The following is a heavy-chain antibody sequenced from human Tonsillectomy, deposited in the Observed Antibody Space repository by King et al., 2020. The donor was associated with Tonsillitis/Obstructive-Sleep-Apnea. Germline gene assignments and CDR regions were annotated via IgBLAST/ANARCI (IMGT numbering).Heavy chain of an antibody. CDR2: ISWNSGRI. D-gene: IGHD6-19*01. CDR1: GFTFDDYA. CDR3: AKDSGIGVAGTLGFDY. J-gene: IGHJ4*02. V-gene: IGHV3-9*01. Sequence: DVQLVESGGGLVQPGRSLRLSCAASGFTFDDYAMHWVRQAPGKGLEWVSGISWNSGRIDYVDSVKGRFTISRDNAKNSLNLQINNLRAEDTALYYCAKDSGIGVAGTLGFDYWGLGTLVTVSS.